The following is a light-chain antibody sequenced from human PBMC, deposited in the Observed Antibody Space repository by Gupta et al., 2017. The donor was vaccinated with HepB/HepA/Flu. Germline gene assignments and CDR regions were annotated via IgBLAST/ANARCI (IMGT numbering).Light chain of an antibody. V-gene: IGKV1-39*01. CDR1: QTISNY. Sequence: DIAMTQSPSSLSASVGDTVTIACRASQTISNYVNWYQQKPGIAPKLLIYAASTLQSGVPSRFSGSGSGTHFTLTISGLQPADFATYYCQQSYNFPLTFGGGTKVDIK. CDR2: AAS. CDR3: QQSYNFPLT. J-gene: IGKJ4*01.